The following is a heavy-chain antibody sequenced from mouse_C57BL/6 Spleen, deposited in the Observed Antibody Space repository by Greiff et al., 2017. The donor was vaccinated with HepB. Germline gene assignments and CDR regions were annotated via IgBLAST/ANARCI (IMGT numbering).Heavy chain of an antibody. Sequence: SGPVLVKPGASVKMSCKASGYTFTDYYMNWVKQSHGKSLEWIGVINPYNGGTSYNQKFKGKATLTVDKSSSTAYMELNSLTSEDSAVYYCARGGYDYDPWFAYWGQGTLVTVSA. J-gene: IGHJ3*01. CDR3: ARGGYDYDPWFAY. CDR2: INPYNGGT. D-gene: IGHD2-4*01. V-gene: IGHV1-19*01. CDR1: GYTFTDYY.